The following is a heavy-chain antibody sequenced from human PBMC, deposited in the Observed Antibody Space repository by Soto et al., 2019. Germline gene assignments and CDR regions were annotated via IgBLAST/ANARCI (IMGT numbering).Heavy chain of an antibody. J-gene: IGHJ4*02. CDR1: GGSISSGGYY. D-gene: IGHD4-17*01. CDR2: IYYSGST. V-gene: IGHV4-31*03. Sequence: QVQLQESGPGLVKPSQTLSLTCTVSGGSISSGGYYWSWIRQHPGKGLEWIGYIYYSGSTYYNPSLKSRVTISVDTSKNQFSLKLSSVTAADTAVYYCARGGGYGDHAPTDYWGQGTLVTVSS. CDR3: ARGGGYGDHAPTDY.